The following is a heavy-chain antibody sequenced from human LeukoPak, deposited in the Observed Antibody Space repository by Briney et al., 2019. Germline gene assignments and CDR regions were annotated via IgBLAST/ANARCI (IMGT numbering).Heavy chain of an antibody. CDR1: GFTFSSYG. CDR2: IRYDGSNK. J-gene: IGHJ6*02. D-gene: IGHD3-10*01. Sequence: GGSLRLSCAASGFTFSSYGMHWVRQAPGKGLEWVAFIRYDGSNKYYADSVKGRFTISRDNARNSLHLQMNSLRAEDTAVYYCAIPPLSGTGSSRPLAEIDVWGQGTTVTVSS. V-gene: IGHV3-30*02. CDR3: AIPPLSGTGSSRPLAEIDV.